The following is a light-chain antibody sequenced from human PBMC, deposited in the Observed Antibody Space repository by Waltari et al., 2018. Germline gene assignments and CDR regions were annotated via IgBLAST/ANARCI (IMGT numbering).Light chain of an antibody. J-gene: IGLJ1*01. Sequence: QSALTQPASVSGSPGQSITISCTGTNSDVGCYNYVSWYQQRPGKAPQLLVSEVTNRPSGVSNRFSGSKSDNTASLTISGLLAEDEADYYCSSYTNSSTYVFGTGTKVTVL. V-gene: IGLV2-14*01. CDR1: NSDVGCYNY. CDR2: EVT. CDR3: SSYTNSSTYV.